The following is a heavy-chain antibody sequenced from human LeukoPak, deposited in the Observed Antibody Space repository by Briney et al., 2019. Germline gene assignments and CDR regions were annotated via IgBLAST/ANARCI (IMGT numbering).Heavy chain of an antibody. D-gene: IGHD3-22*01. Sequence: SETLSLTCTVSGGSISNYYWNWIRQPPGKGLEWIGYIYYTGSTNYNPSLESRVTISVDTSKNQFSLKLSSVTAADTAVYYCARVDGYYDSSGNRYNWFDPWGQGTLVTVSS. J-gene: IGHJ5*02. CDR3: ARVDGYYDSSGNRYNWFDP. CDR2: IYYTGST. V-gene: IGHV4-59*08. CDR1: GGSISNYY.